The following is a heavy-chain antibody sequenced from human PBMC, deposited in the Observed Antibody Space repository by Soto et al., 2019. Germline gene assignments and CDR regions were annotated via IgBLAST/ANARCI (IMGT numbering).Heavy chain of an antibody. V-gene: IGHV3-74*01. J-gene: IGHJ4*02. CDR2: INSDGSST. CDR3: ARVPSIAVAGSPPFDY. D-gene: IGHD6-19*01. CDR1: GFTFSSYW. Sequence: EVQLVESGGGLVQPGGSLRLSCAASGFTFSSYWMHWVRQAPGKGLEWVSRINSDGSSTSYADSVKGRFTISRDNAKNTLYLQMNSLRAEDTAVYYCARVPSIAVAGSPPFDYWGQGTLVTVSS.